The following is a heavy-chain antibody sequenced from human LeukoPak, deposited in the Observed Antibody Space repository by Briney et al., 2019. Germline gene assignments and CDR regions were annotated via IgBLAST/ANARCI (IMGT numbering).Heavy chain of an antibody. Sequence: GGSPRLSCAASGFSLNTDEMNWGRQALGKGLEWISYVASSGTTKYYADSVQGRFTISRDNAKNSLYLQMNSLRVEDTAVYYCARGGWHYVFNYWGQGTLVTVSS. CDR3: ARGGWHYVFNY. J-gene: IGHJ4*02. CDR1: GFSLNTDE. CDR2: VASSGTTK. V-gene: IGHV3-48*03. D-gene: IGHD6-19*01.